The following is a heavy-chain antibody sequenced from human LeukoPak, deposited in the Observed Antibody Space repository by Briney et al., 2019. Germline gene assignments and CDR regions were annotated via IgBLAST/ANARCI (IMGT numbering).Heavy chain of an antibody. V-gene: IGHV3-23*01. Sequence: GGSLRLSCAGSGFTFINYALSWVRQAPGKGLEWVSAISTSGNTYYTDSVKGRFTISRDNSKNTLFVQMNSLRAEDTAIYYCAKRSCGGSGCYFDYWGQGTLVTVSS. CDR2: ISTSGNT. CDR3: AKRSCGGSGCYFDY. CDR1: GFTFINYA. D-gene: IGHD2-15*01. J-gene: IGHJ4*02.